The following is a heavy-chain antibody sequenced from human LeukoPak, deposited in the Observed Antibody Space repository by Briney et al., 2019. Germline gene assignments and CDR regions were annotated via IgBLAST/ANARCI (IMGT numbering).Heavy chain of an antibody. V-gene: IGHV1-69*06. CDR2: IIPIFGTA. Sequence: ASVKVSCKPSAGTFSSYAFSWVRQAPGQGLEWMGGIIPIFGTANYAQKFQGRVTITADKSTSTAYMELSSLRSEDTAVYYCARGPTPSVGTIFGVVIVRYNWFDPWGQGTLVTVSS. D-gene: IGHD3-3*01. CDR3: ARGPTPSVGTIFGVVIVRYNWFDP. J-gene: IGHJ5*02. CDR1: AGTFSSYA.